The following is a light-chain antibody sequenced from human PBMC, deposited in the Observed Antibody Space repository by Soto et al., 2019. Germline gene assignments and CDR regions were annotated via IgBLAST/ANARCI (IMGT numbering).Light chain of an antibody. Sequence: ALTQPASVSGSPGQSITISCSGNAVSYQLVSWYQQQPGKAPKLILYNVTRRPSGVSNRLSGFKSGTTASLKITGLQAEDEADYYCCSFVGVTNDVFGNGTKVTVL. CDR3: CSFVGVTNDV. J-gene: IGLJ1*01. CDR2: NVT. CDR1: GNAVSYQL. V-gene: IGLV2-23*02.